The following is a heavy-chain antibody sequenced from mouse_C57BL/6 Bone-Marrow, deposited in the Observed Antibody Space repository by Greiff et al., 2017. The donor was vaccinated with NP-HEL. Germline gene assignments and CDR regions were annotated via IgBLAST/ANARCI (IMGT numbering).Heavy chain of an antibody. D-gene: IGHD2-3*01. CDR3: AREAGYYYFDY. Sequence: EVQLQQSGPELVKPGASVKISCKASGYTFTDYYMNWVKQSHGKSLEWIGDINPNNGGTSYNQKFKGKATLTVDKSSSTAYIELRSLTSEDSAVYYCAREAGYYYFDYWGQGTTLTVSS. V-gene: IGHV1-26*01. CDR1: GYTFTDYY. CDR2: INPNNGGT. J-gene: IGHJ2*01.